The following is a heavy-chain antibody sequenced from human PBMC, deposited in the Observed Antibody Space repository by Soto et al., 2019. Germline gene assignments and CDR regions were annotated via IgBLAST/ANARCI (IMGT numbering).Heavy chain of an antibody. J-gene: IGHJ6*02. CDR3: PRNDYSDYYYYGMDV. CDR2: INHSGSI. V-gene: IGHV4-34*01. Sequence: WTWLRQPPGKGPECIAEINHSGSINYNPSLKSRVTISIDTSKNQFSLKLSSVTAADTAVYYCPRNDYSDYYYYGMDVWGQGTTVTVSS. D-gene: IGHD1-1*01.